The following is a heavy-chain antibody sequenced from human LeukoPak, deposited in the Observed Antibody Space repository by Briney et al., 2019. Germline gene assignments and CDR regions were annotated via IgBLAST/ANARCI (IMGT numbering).Heavy chain of an antibody. D-gene: IGHD6-13*01. Sequence: PGGSLRLSCAASGFTFSSYPMHWVRQAPGKGLEWVAVISHDGSNIYYADSVKGRFTIPRDNSKNTLYLDMNSLRVEDTAVYYCARVSGIAAAGPFDYWGQGTLVTVSS. V-gene: IGHV3-30-3*01. J-gene: IGHJ4*02. CDR1: GFTFSSYP. CDR3: ARVSGIAAAGPFDY. CDR2: ISHDGSNI.